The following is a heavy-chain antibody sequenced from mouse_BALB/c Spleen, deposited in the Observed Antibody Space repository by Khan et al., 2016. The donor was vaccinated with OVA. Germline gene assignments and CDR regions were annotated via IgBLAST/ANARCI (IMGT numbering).Heavy chain of an antibody. J-gene: IGHJ1*01. CDR2: FNPNNGGA. Sequence: EVQLQQSGPELVKPGASVKISCKTSGYTFTEYTIHWVKQSHGKSLEWIGCFNPNNGGAHYNQKLKGKATLTVDKSSSTAYMELRSLTSEDSAVYYCGRRNYYAYYWYFDVWGAGTTVTVSS. D-gene: IGHD1-2*01. V-gene: IGHV1-22*01. CDR1: GYTFTEYT. CDR3: GRRNYYAYYWYFDV.